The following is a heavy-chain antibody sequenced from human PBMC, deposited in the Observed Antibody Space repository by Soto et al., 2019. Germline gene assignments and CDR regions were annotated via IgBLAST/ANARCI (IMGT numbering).Heavy chain of an antibody. CDR3: TIVRAADSALDH. D-gene: IGHD3-10*02. CDR2: MSYDGSDT. V-gene: IGHV3-30*02. CDR1: GFIFSNNG. Sequence: PXESLRLSCVGSGFIFSNNGMHWVRQTPGKGLEWVAFMSYDGSDTFYADSVKGRFTISRDNSKNTLFLHMSNLRAEDTAMYYCTIVRAADSALDHWGQGTLVTVSS. J-gene: IGHJ4*02.